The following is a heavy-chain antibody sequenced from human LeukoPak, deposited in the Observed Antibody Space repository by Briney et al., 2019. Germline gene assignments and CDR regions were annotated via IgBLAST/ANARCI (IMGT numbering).Heavy chain of an antibody. CDR2: IYYSGTT. D-gene: IGHD5-12*01. J-gene: IGHJ4*02. V-gene: IGHV4-30-2*01. CDR1: GGSISSGGYS. Sequence: SETLSLTCAVSGGSISSGGYSWSWIRQPPGKGLEWIRYIYYSGTTYYNPSLKSRVIIAVDRSKNQFSLNLSSVTAADTAVYYCARMTYGYSGYSNYFDYWGQGSLVTVSS. CDR3: ARMTYGYSGYSNYFDY.